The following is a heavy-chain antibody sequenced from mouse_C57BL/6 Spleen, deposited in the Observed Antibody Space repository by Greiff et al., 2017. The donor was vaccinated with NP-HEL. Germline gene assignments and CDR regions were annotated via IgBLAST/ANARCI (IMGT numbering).Heavy chain of an antibody. Sequence: VQLQQSGAELVRPGASVTLSCTASGFNIKDDYMHWVKQRPEQGLEWIGWIDPENGDTEYASKFQGKATITADTSSNTAYLQLSSLTSEDTAVYYCTHYYGSRGWFAYWGQGTLVTVSA. CDR1: GFNIKDDY. CDR2: IDPENGDT. J-gene: IGHJ3*01. V-gene: IGHV14-4*01. D-gene: IGHD1-1*01. CDR3: THYYGSRGWFAY.